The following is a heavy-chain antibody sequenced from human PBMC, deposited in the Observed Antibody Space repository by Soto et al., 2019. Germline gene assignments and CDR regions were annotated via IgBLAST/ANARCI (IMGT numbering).Heavy chain of an antibody. Sequence: QVQLVESGGGVVQPGRSLRLSCAASGFTFSSHDIHWVRQAPGKGLEWLAIVWSDGDTKFYADSVKGRFIISRDNSENMVYLQMNSLRAEDTAVYYCARDIRNQPVYWGQGTLVTVSS. CDR2: VWSDGDTK. V-gene: IGHV3-33*01. CDR1: GFTFSSHD. J-gene: IGHJ4*02. CDR3: ARDIRNQPVY.